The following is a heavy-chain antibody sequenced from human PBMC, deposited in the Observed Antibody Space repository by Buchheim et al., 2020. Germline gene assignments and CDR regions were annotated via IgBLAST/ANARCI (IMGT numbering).Heavy chain of an antibody. Sequence: QVQLQESGPGLVEPSETLSLTCTVSSGSITSGDYYWTWIRQPPGKGLEWIGYMHHSGTAFYNATLKSRVSMSMDKSKNQFSVQLTSVTATDTAVYYCARAGRDNCASGSYCWFDPWGQGTL. D-gene: IGHD3-10*01. CDR3: ARAGRDNCASGSYCWFDP. CDR2: MHHSGTA. CDR1: SGSITSGDYY. J-gene: IGHJ5*02. V-gene: IGHV4-30-4*01.